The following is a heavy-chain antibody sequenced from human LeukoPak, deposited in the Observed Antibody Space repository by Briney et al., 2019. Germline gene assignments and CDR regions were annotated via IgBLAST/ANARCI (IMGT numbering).Heavy chain of an antibody. D-gene: IGHD3-22*01. J-gene: IGHJ4*02. V-gene: IGHV1-69*05. CDR1: GGTFSSYA. Sequence: SVKVSCEASGGTFSSYAISWVRQAPGQGLEWMGRIIPIFGTANYAQKFQGRVTITTDESTSTAYMELSSLRSEDTAVYYCARDRSYYDSSGFLDYWGQGTLVTVSS. CDR3: ARDRSYYDSSGFLDY. CDR2: IIPIFGTA.